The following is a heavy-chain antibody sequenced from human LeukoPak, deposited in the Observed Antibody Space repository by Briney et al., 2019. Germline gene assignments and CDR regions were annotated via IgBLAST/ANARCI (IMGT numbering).Heavy chain of an antibody. CDR3: ARHDCSSTSCYADY. V-gene: IGHV4-39*01. CDR2: IYYSGST. CDR1: GGSISSRSYY. Sequence: SETLSLTCTVSGGSISSRSYYWGWIRQPPAKGLEWIGTIYYSGSTYYNPSLKSRVTISVDTSKNQFALKLSSVTAADTAVYYCARHDCSSTSCYADYWGQGTLVTVSS. J-gene: IGHJ4*02. D-gene: IGHD2-2*01.